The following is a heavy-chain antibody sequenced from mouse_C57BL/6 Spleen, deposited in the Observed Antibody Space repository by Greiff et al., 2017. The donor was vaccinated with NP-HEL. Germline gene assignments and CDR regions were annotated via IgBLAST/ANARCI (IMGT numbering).Heavy chain of an antibody. CDR3: ARETAQGDYFDY. CDR1: GYAFTNYL. CDR2: INPGSGGT. Sequence: QVQLQQSGAELVRPGTSVKVSCKASGYAFTNYLIEWVKQRPGQGLEWIGVINPGSGGTNYNEKFKGKATLTADKSSSTAYMQLSSLTSEDSAVYFCARETAQGDYFDYWGQGTTLTVSS. J-gene: IGHJ2*01. D-gene: IGHD3-2*02. V-gene: IGHV1-54*01.